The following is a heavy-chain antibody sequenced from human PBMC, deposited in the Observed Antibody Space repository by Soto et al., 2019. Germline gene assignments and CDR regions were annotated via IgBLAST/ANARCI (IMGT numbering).Heavy chain of an antibody. Sequence: GGSLRLSCTASGISFVDYAVAWVRQAPGKGLEWVGFIRTGAYGRTTEYAASVKGRFTISRDDSKNIAYLQMNSLKTEDTAVYYCTRDNFESSGVPGAFDYWGQGTLVTVSS. CDR3: TRDNFESSGVPGAFDY. V-gene: IGHV3-49*04. CDR1: GISFVDYA. J-gene: IGHJ4*02. D-gene: IGHD3-22*01. CDR2: IRTGAYGRTT.